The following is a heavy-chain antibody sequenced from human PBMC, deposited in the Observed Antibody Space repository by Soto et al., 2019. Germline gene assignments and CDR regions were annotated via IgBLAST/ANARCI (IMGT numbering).Heavy chain of an antibody. CDR2: INPSSGST. Sequence: GASVKVSCKASGYTFTSYFMHWVRQAPGQGLEWMGIINPSSGSTNYAQKFQGRVTMTRDTSTSTVYMKLSSLRSEDTAVYYCAAWKLLVNDNFWSGPFDYRGQGTLVTGSS. D-gene: IGHD3-3*01. V-gene: IGHV1-46*01. J-gene: IGHJ4*02. CDR1: GYTFTSYF. CDR3: AAWKLLVNDNFWSGPFDY.